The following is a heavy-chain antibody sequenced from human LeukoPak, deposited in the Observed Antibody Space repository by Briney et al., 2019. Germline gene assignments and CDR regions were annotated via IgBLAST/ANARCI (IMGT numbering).Heavy chain of an antibody. J-gene: IGHJ5*02. V-gene: IGHV1-18*01. CDR3: ARDLAGVVGVTAWFDP. D-gene: IGHD1-26*01. CDR1: AYTFTSYA. Sequence: GASVKVSCKASAYTFTSYAISWVRQAPGQGLEWMGWISASNGNTNYAQKLHGRVTMTTDTSTNTVYMELRSLGFDDTAVYYCARDLAGVVGVTAWFDPWGQGTLVTVSS. CDR2: ISASNGNT.